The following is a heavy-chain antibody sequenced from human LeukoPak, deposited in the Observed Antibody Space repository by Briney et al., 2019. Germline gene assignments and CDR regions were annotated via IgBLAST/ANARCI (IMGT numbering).Heavy chain of an antibody. Sequence: PVGALRLSCASIRFSFITDGLHWLRQAPGKGLEWVSILCYYATNKYYRDCVKGRFTISRDNYKNTMYLQMNGLRADDTAVYYCARESRYSSSCPDSWGQGALVTVSS. CDR3: ARESRYSSSCPDS. J-gene: IGHJ4*02. CDR2: LCYYATNK. CDR1: RFSFITDG. V-gene: IGHV3-33*01. D-gene: IGHD6-13*01.